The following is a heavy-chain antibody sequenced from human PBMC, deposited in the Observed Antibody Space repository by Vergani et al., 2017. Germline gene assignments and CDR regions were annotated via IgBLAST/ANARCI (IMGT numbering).Heavy chain of an antibody. CDR2: INHSGTI. J-gene: IGHJ3*01. D-gene: IGHD1-26*01. CDR1: GGSISSSSYY. CDR3: SRRAERWETLLRDDFDV. Sequence: QLQLQESGPGLVKPSETLSLTCTVSGGSISSSSYYWSWIRLAPGKGLEWIGEINHSGTINYNPTLKSPFNVSIDTSRGHFSLKLRSVSAADTAVYFCSRRAERWETLLRDDFDVWGQGTFVNVSP. V-gene: IGHV4-39*02.